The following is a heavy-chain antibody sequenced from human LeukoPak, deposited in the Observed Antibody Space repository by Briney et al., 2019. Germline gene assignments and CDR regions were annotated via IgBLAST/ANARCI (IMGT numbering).Heavy chain of an antibody. CDR2: ISYDGSNK. Sequence: QTGGPLRLSCAASGFTFSSYAMHWVRQAPGKGLEWVAVISYDGSNKYYADSVKGRFTISRDNSKNTLYLQMNSLRAEDTAVYYCARDLSGSGSYYNWFDPWGQGTLVTVSS. CDR3: ARDLSGSGSYYNWFDP. J-gene: IGHJ5*02. D-gene: IGHD3-10*01. V-gene: IGHV3-30*04. CDR1: GFTFSSYA.